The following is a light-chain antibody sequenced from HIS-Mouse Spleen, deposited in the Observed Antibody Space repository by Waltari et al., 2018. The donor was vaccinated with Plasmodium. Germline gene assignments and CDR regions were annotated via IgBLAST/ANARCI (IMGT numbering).Light chain of an antibody. Sequence: SYELTQPPSVSVSPGQPARIPCSGDALPKQYAYWYQQKPGQAPVLVIYKESGRPAGIPERCACSSAGTTVTLTISGVQAEDEADYYCQSADSSGTYRVFGGGTKLTVL. CDR1: ALPKQY. J-gene: IGLJ2*01. CDR2: KES. V-gene: IGLV3-25*03. CDR3: QSADSSGTYRV.